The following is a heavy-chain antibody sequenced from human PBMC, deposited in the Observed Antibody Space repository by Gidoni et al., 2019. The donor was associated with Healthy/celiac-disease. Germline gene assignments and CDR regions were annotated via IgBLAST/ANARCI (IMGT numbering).Heavy chain of an antibody. CDR3: ARDGPIEYCSSTSCYNDY. J-gene: IGHJ4*02. CDR1: GFTFSDYY. D-gene: IGHD2-2*01. CDR2: ISSSGSYT. Sequence: QVQLVESGGGLVKPGGSLRLSCAASGFTFSDYYMSWIRQAPGKGLEWVSYISSSGSYTNYADSVKGRFTISRDNAKNSLYLQMNSLRAEDTAVYYCARDGPIEYCSSTSCYNDYWGQGTLVTVSS. V-gene: IGHV3-11*06.